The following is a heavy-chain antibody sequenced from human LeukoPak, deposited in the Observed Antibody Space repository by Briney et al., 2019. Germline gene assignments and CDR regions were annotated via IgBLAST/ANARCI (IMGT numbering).Heavy chain of an antibody. J-gene: IGHJ4*02. D-gene: IGHD6-13*01. CDR2: IIPIFGTA. Sequence: SVKVSCKASGGTFSSYATSWVRQAPGQGLEWMGGIIPIFGTANYAQKFQGRVTITADESTSTAYMELSSLRSEDTAVYYCARDTGYSSSWSEGYFDYWGQGTLVTVSS. CDR1: GGTFSSYA. V-gene: IGHV1-69*13. CDR3: ARDTGYSSSWSEGYFDY.